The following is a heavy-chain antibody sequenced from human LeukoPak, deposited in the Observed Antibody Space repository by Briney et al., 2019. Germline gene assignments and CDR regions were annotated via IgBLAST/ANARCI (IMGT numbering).Heavy chain of an antibody. V-gene: IGHV3-48*03. Sequence: GSLRLSCAASGFTFSSYEMNWVRQAPGKGLEWVSYISSSGSTIYYADSVKGRFTISRDNAKNSLYLQMNSLRAEDTAVYYCARGYDFWSGYYTTSHGAFDIWGQGTMVTVSS. J-gene: IGHJ3*02. CDR3: ARGYDFWSGYYTTSHGAFDI. CDR1: GFTFSSYE. CDR2: ISSSGSTI. D-gene: IGHD3-3*01.